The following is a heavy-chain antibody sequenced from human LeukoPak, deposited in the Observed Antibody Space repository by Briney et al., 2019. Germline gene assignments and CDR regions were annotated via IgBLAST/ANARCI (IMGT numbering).Heavy chain of an antibody. J-gene: IGHJ6*02. D-gene: IGHD5-18*01. CDR3: ARAEGWYSYGKDYYYGMDV. V-gene: IGHV1-18*01. CDR1: GYTFTSYG. Sequence: PWASVTVSCKASGYTFTSYGISWVRQAPGQGLEWMGWISAYNGNTNYAQKLQGRVTMTTDTSTSTAYMELRSLRSDDTAVYCCARAEGWYSYGKDYYYGMDVWGQGTTVTVSS. CDR2: ISAYNGNT.